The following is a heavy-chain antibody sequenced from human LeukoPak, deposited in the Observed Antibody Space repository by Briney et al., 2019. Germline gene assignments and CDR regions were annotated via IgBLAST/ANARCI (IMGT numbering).Heavy chain of an antibody. V-gene: IGHV4-30-4*07. J-gene: IGHJ5*02. CDR1: GGSISSGGYS. Sequence: PSRTLSLTCAVSGGSISSGGYSWSWIRQPPGKGLEWIGYIYHSGSTNYNPSLKSRVTISVDTSKNQFSLKLSSVTAADTAVYYCAGSGSKSNGGWFDPWGQGTLVTVSS. CDR3: AGSGSKSNGGWFDP. D-gene: IGHD3-10*01. CDR2: IYHSGST.